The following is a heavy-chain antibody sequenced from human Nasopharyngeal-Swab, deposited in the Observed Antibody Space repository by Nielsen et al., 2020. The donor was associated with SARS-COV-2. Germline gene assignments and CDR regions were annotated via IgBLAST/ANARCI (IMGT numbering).Heavy chain of an antibody. D-gene: IGHD6-13*01. J-gene: IGHJ6*02. Sequence: SETLSLTCTVSGGSISSSSYYWGWIRQPPGKGLEWIGRIYYSGSTYYTPSLKSRVTISVDTSKNQFSLKLSSVTAADTAVYYCVGSSWYGDYYYYYGMDVRGQGTTVTVSS. CDR3: VGSSWYGDYYYYYGMDV. V-gene: IGHV4-39*07. CDR2: IYYSGST. CDR1: GGSISSSSYY.